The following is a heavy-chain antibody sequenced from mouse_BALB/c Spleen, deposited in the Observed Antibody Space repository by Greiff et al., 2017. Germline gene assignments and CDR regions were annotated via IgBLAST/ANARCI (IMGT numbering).Heavy chain of an antibody. D-gene: IGHD2-1*01. CDR2: IWAGGST. V-gene: IGHV2-9*02. CDR1: GFSLTSYG. CDR3: ALLYGNYGSYYAMDY. Sequence: VKLQESGPGLVAPSQSLSITCTVSGFSLTSYGVHWVRQPPGKGLEWLGVIWAGGSTNYNSALMSRLSISKDNSKSQVFLKMNSLQTDDTAMYYCALLYGNYGSYYAMDYWGQGTSVTVSS. J-gene: IGHJ4*01.